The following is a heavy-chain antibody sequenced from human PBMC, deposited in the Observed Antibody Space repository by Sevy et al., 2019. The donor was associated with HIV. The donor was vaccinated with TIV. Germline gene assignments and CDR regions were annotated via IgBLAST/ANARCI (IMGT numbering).Heavy chain of an antibody. CDR3: VRDRIAAAGGYFDN. V-gene: IGHV4-61*01. D-gene: IGHD6-13*01. CDR2: ISYIGST. Sequence: SETLSLTYTVSGGSLSSGSYYWSWIRQPPGKGLEWIGYISYIGSTNYNPSLKSRVTISVDTSKNQLSLRLTSVTAADTAVYYCVRDRIAAAGGYFDNLGQGTLVTVSS. J-gene: IGHJ4*02. CDR1: GGSLSSGSYY.